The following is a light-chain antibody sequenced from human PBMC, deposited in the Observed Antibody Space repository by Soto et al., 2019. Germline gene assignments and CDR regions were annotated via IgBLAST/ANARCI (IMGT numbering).Light chain of an antibody. CDR1: STNIGNNY. J-gene: IGLJ2*01. V-gene: IGLV1-47*02. Sequence: QSVLTQPPSVSGTPGQRGTISCSGGSTNIGNNYVYWYQHLPGAPPKLLIFSNNQRPPGVPDRFSGFKSGTAASLAIRGLRPEDEGDYYCAAWDDSPTTYVLIGGGTKVTVL. CDR2: SNN. CDR3: AAWDDSPTTYVL.